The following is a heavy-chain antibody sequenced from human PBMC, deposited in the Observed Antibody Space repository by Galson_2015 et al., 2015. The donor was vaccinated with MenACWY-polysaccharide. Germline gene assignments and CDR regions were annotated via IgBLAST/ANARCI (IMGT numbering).Heavy chain of an antibody. J-gene: IGHJ4*02. CDR3: AKVGPRSSWTMGLDY. V-gene: IGHV3-23*01. D-gene: IGHD6-13*01. Sequence: GRGLEWVSGSGSGGGLYYADSVKGRFTVSRDNSKNTLYLQMNNLRAEDTAVYYCAKVGPRSSWTMGLDYWGQGTLVTVSS. CDR2: SGSGGGL.